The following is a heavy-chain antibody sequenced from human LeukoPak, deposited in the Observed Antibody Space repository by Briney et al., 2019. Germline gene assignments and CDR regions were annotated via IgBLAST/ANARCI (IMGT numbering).Heavy chain of an antibody. CDR2: ISAYSGNT. Sequence: ASVKVSCKASGYTFTSYGISWVRQAPGQGLEWMGWISAYSGNTNYAQKLQGRVTMTTDTSTSTAYMELRSLRSDDTAVYYCATVYGSGSYYNYYYYGMDVWGQGTTVIVSS. CDR1: GYTFTSYG. D-gene: IGHD3-10*01. J-gene: IGHJ6*02. CDR3: ATVYGSGSYYNYYYYGMDV. V-gene: IGHV1-18*01.